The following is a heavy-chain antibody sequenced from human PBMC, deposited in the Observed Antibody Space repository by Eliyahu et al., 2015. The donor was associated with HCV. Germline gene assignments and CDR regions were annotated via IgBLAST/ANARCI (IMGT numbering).Heavy chain of an antibody. CDR1: XFXFSSYS. D-gene: IGHD4-17*01. CDR3: ARDQDGDYEVGIDY. Sequence: EVQLVESGGGLVQPGGSLRLXCAASXFXFSSYSMNWVRQAPGKGLEWVSYISSSSSTIYYADSVKGRFTISRDNAKNSLYLQMNSLRDEDTAVYYCARDQDGDYEVGIDYWGQGTLVTVSS. CDR2: ISSSSSTI. V-gene: IGHV3-48*02. J-gene: IGHJ4*02.